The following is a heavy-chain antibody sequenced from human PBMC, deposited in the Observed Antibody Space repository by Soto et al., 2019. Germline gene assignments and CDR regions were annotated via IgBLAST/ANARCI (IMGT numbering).Heavy chain of an antibody. D-gene: IGHD2-15*01. CDR2: INHSGST. V-gene: IGHV4-34*01. CDR3: ARGLQCGGNDDY. CDR1: GGSFSGYY. Sequence: QVQLQQWGAGLLKPSETLSLTCAVYGGSFSGYYWSWIRQPPGKGLEWIGEINHSGSTNYNPSLKSRVTISVDTSKNQFSLKLSSVTAADTAVYYCARGLQCGGNDDYWGQGTLVTVSS. J-gene: IGHJ4*02.